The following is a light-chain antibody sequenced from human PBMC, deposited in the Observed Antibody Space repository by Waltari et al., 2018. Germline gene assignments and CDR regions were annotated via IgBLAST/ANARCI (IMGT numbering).Light chain of an antibody. V-gene: IGLV2-23*02. Sequence: QSALTQPASVSGSPGQSITISCTGSSSDIGSYNVVSWYQHHPGKAPKLVIYEVINRPAGVSKRFSGSKSGNTASLTISGLQAEYEADYYCCSYAGSVVFGGGTKLTVL. CDR1: SSDIGSYNV. J-gene: IGLJ2*01. CDR2: EVI. CDR3: CSYAGSVV.